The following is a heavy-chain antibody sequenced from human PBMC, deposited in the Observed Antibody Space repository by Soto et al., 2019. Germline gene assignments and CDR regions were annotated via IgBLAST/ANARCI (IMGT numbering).Heavy chain of an antibody. CDR2: FDPEDGET. J-gene: IGHJ5*02. D-gene: IGHD3-22*01. V-gene: IGHV1-24*01. CDR3: ATVESLTMIDYNWFDP. CDR1: GYTLTELS. Sequence: QVQLVQSGAEVKKPGASVKVSCKVSGYTLTELSMHWVRQAPGKGLEWMGGFDPEDGETIYAQKFQGRVTMTEDTSTDTAYMELSSLRSEDTAVYYCATVESLTMIDYNWFDPWGQGTLVTVSS.